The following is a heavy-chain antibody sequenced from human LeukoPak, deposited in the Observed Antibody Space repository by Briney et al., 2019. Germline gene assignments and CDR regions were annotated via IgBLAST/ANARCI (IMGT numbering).Heavy chain of an antibody. CDR3: ARAGVITTTDAFDI. CDR1: GYTFTDYY. V-gene: IGHV1-18*01. J-gene: IGHJ3*02. D-gene: IGHD3-22*01. Sequence: ASVKVSCKASGYTFTDYYIHWVRQAPGQGLEWMGWISAYNGNTNYAQKLQGRVTMTTDTSTSTAYMELRSLRSDDTAVCYCARAGVITTTDAFDIWGQGTMVTVSS. CDR2: ISAYNGNT.